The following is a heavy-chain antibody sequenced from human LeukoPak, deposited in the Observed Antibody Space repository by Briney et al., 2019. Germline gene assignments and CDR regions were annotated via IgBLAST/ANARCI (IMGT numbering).Heavy chain of an antibody. J-gene: IGHJ4*02. CDR3: AKVRSCSGGSCYSAYFDY. D-gene: IGHD2-15*01. CDR2: ISWNSGSI. V-gene: IGHV3-9*01. Sequence: GGSLRLSCAASGFTFDDYAMHWVRQAPGKGLEWVSGISWNSGSIGYADSVKGRFTISRDNAKNSLYLQMNSLRAEDTALYYCAKVRSCSGGSCYSAYFDYWGQGTLVTVSS. CDR1: GFTFDDYA.